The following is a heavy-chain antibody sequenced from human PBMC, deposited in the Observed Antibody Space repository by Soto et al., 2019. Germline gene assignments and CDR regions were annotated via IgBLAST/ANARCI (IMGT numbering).Heavy chain of an antibody. J-gene: IGHJ4*02. Sequence: SQTLSLTCSLSVDSVSSNSAACNFIKQSPSRGLEWLGRTYYRSKWYNDYAVSVKSRITINPDTSKNQFSLQLNSVTPEDTAVYYCARDLSKISGWTSFEYWGQGTLVTVS. CDR2: TYYRSKWYN. CDR1: VDSVSSNSAA. D-gene: IGHD6-19*01. CDR3: ARDLSKISGWTSFEY. V-gene: IGHV6-1*01.